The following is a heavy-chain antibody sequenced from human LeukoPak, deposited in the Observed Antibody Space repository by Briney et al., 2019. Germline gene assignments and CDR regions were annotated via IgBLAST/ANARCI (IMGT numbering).Heavy chain of an antibody. D-gene: IGHD3-22*01. CDR1: GFSFSKYW. CDR2: INSDGSST. Sequence: GGSLRLSCAASGFSFSKYWMHWVRQAPGKGLVWVSRINSDGSSTSYADSVKGRFTISRDNAKNTLYLQMNSLRAEDTAVYYCVRGASPIIVVSGPSGDCWGQGTLVTVSS. V-gene: IGHV3-74*01. CDR3: VRGASPIIVVSGPSGDC. J-gene: IGHJ4*02.